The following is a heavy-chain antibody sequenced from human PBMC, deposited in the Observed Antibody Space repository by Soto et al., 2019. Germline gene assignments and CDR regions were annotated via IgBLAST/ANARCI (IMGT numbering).Heavy chain of an antibody. CDR1: GYTLTDNY. CDR3: ARSLTRLTTLLDY. J-gene: IGHJ4*02. D-gene: IGHD4-17*01. Sequence: ASVTVSCKASGYTLTDNYMHWVREAPGQGLEGMGWINPNGGTNYAQQFQGRVTMTRDTSISTAYMELSGLRSDDTAVYHCARSLTRLTTLLDYWGQGTLVTVSS. V-gene: IGHV1-2*02. CDR2: INPNGGT.